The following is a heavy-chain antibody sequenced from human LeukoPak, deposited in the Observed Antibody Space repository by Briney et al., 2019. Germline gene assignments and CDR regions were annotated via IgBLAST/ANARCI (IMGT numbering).Heavy chain of an antibody. Sequence: PSETLSLTCAVYGGSFSGYYWSWIRQPPGKGLERIGEINHSGSTNYNPSLKSRVTISVDTSKNQFSLKLSSVTAADTAVYYCARHGDYYGSGSRYWGQGTLVTVSS. D-gene: IGHD3-10*01. CDR3: ARHGDYYGSGSRY. CDR1: GGSFSGYY. V-gene: IGHV4-34*01. J-gene: IGHJ4*02. CDR2: INHSGST.